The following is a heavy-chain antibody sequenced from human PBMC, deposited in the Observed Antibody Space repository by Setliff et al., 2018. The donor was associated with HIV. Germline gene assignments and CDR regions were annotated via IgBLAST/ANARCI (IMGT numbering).Heavy chain of an antibody. D-gene: IGHD2-2*01. CDR2: IDWDEDK. V-gene: IGHV2-70*04. CDR1: GFSLSTSGMR. CDR3: ARTFCSSTSCYENFDY. Sequence: SGPTLVNPTQTLTLTCTFSGFSLSTSGMRVSWIRQPPGKALEWLARIDWDEDKFYSTSLKTRPTISKDTSKNQVVLTMTNMDPVDTATYYCARTFCSSTSCYENFDYWGQGTLVTVSS. J-gene: IGHJ4*02.